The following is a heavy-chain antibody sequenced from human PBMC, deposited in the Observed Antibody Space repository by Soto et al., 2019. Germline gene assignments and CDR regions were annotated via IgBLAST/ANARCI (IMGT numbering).Heavy chain of an antibody. J-gene: IGHJ4*02. Sequence: EVQLVESGGGLVQPGGSLRLSCAASGFTIGDYWMSWVRQAPGKGLEWVANIKEDGSEKYYVDSVKGRFTISRDSAKNSLDLQMNSLRGEDTAVYYCARTIVVVVPDNFDHWGQGTLVTVSS. CDR2: IKEDGSEK. V-gene: IGHV3-7*01. CDR3: ARTIVVVVPDNFDH. D-gene: IGHD3-22*01. CDR1: GFTIGDYW.